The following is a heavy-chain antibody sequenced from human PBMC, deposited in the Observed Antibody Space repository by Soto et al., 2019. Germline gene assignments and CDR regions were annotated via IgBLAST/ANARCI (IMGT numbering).Heavy chain of an antibody. V-gene: IGHV3-23*01. J-gene: IGHJ6*01. D-gene: IGHD3-3*01. CDR1: GFTFSTYA. CDR2: IYSSGDRI. CDR3: AKGPISPYGMDV. Sequence: EEQLLESGGDLVQPGGSLRLSSAASGFTFSTYAMSWVRQAPGKGLEWVSTIYSSGDRIYYADSVKGRFTISRDNSKNTLYLQMNSLGAEDTAVYYCAKGPISPYGMDVWGQGTTVTVSS.